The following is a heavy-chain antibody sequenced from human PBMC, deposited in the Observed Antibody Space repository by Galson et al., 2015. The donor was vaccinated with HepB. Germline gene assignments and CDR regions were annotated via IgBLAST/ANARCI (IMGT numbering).Heavy chain of an antibody. CDR2: ISSSGGNT. V-gene: IGHV3-23*01. CDR3: AKGLSYYGSGDPG. D-gene: IGHD3-10*01. J-gene: IGHJ4*02. Sequence: SLRLSCAASGFTFSSYAMTWVRQTPGQGLEWVSTISSSGGNTYYADSVKGRFTISRDNSKNTLYLQMNSLRAEDTAVYYCAKGLSYYGSGDPGRGQGTLVTVSS. CDR1: GFTFSSYA.